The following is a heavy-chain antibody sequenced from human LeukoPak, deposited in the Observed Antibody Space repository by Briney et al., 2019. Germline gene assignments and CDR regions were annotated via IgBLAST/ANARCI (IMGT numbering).Heavy chain of an antibody. D-gene: IGHD3-16*01. V-gene: IGHV3-21*01. Sequence: GGSLRLSCAASGFTFSTYTMNWVRQAPGKGLEWVSSISSSSSYIYYADSVKGRFTISRDNDKNSLYLQMNSLRAEDTALYYCAIWGDRRGGAFDIWGQGTMVTVSS. CDR3: AIWGDRRGGAFDI. CDR2: ISSSSSYI. J-gene: IGHJ3*02. CDR1: GFTFSTYT.